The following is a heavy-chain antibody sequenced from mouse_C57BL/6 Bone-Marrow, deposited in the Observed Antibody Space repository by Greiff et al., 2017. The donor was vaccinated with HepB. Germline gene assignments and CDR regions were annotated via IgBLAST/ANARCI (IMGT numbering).Heavy chain of an antibody. D-gene: IGHD1-1*01. J-gene: IGHJ1*03. V-gene: IGHV14-4*01. CDR1: GFNIKDDY. CDR2: IDPENGDT. Sequence: EVQLQQSGAELVRPGASVKLSCTASGFNIKDDYMHWVKQRPEQGLEWIGWIDPENGDTEYASKFQGKATITADTSSNTAYLQLSCLTSEDTAVYYCTELLRYWYFDVWGTGTTVTVSS. CDR3: TELLRYWYFDV.